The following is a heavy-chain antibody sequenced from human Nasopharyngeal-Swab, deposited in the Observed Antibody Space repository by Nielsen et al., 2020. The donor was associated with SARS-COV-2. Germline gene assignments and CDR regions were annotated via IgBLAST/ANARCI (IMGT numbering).Heavy chain of an antibody. J-gene: IGHJ4*01. CDR3: ARHSSGWSFDY. D-gene: IGHD6-19*01. CDR1: GASISSSNYY. V-gene: IGHV4-39*01. Sequence: SETLSLTCTVSGASISSSNYYWGWIRQPPGKGLEWIGTIYYSGNTYFNPSLKSRVTMSVDTSKHQFSLNLSSVTAADTALYYCARHSSGWSFDYWDHGTRVTVSS. CDR2: IYYSGNT.